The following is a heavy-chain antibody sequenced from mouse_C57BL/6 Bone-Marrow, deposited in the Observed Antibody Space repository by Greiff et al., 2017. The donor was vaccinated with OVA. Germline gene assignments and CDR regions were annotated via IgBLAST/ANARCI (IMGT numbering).Heavy chain of an antibody. Sequence: EVQRVESGGGLVQPGGSLSLSCAASGFTFTDYYMSWVRQPPGKALEWLGFIRNKANGYTTEYSASVKGRFTISRDNSQSILYLQMNALRAEDSATYYCARYNDYHSMDYWGQGTSVTVSS. CDR2: IRNKANGYTT. D-gene: IGHD2-4*01. CDR1: GFTFTDYY. J-gene: IGHJ4*01. CDR3: ARYNDYHSMDY. V-gene: IGHV7-3*01.